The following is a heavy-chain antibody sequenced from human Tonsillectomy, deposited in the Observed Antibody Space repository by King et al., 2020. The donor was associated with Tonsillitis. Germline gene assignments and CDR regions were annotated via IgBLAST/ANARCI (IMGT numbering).Heavy chain of an antibody. CDR1: GYTFSDYY. CDR2: INPNTGGT. J-gene: IGHJ5*02. D-gene: IGHD6-19*01. CDR3: ARDGSGWYGEAWFDP. V-gene: IGHV1-2*02. Sequence: QLVQSGAEVKKPGASVKVSCKASGYTFSDYYMHWVRQAPGQGLEWMGWINPNTGGTNYAQKFQGKVTMTRDTAISTAYMELSRLRYDDTAFYYCARDGSGWYGEAWFDPWGQGTLVTVSS.